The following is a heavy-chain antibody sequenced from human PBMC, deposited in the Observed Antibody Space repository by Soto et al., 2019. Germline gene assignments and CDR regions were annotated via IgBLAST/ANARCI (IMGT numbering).Heavy chain of an antibody. V-gene: IGHV1-2*04. D-gene: IGHD5-12*01. Sequence: ASVKVSCKASGYTFTGYYMHWVRQAPGQGLEWMGWINPNSGGTNYAQKFQGWVTMTRDTSISTAYMELSRLRSDDTAVYYCARDPRGYSGYDPLFSFDYWGQGTLVTVSS. CDR2: INPNSGGT. J-gene: IGHJ4*02. CDR3: ARDPRGYSGYDPLFSFDY. CDR1: GYTFTGYY.